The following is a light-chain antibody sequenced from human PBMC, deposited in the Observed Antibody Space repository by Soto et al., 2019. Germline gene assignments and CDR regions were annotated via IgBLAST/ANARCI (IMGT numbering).Light chain of an antibody. V-gene: IGKV1-5*03. J-gene: IGKJ1*01. CDR1: QSIDKW. Sequence: DIPMTQSPSTLSASVGDRVTITCRASQSIDKWLAWYQQKPGKAPKLLIYKASILQSGVPSRFSGSGSGTEFTLTISSLQPDDVASYFCQQYNRFSWTFGQGTKVEIK. CDR3: QQYNRFSWT. CDR2: KAS.